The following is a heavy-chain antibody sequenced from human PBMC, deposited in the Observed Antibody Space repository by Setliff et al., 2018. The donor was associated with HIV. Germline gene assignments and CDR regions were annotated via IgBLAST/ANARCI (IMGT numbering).Heavy chain of an antibody. CDR3: ARDGRSGIVAGGTSYYFFYMDV. Sequence: PGGSLRLSCAASGFTFSDYYMSWIRQAPGKGPEWVSLIYSGGGTYYAGSVEGRFTISRDSAKHSLFLQMSSLRVEDTAVYFCARDGRSGIVAGGTSYYFFYMDVWGNGTTVTVSS. J-gene: IGHJ6*03. CDR2: IYSGGGT. D-gene: IGHD3-10*01. CDR1: GFTFSDYY. V-gene: IGHV3-66*01.